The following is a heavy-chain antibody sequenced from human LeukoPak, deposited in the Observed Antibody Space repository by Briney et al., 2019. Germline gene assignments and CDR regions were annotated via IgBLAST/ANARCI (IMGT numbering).Heavy chain of an antibody. CDR3: AREESSTFDP. J-gene: IGHJ5*02. CDR2: IYYSGST. CDR1: GGSISSSTYF. Sequence: SETLSLTCSVSGGSISSSTYFWGWIRQPPGKGLEWIGSIYYSGSTYYNPSLKSRVTISVDTSKNQFSLKLSSVTAADTAVYYCAREESSTFDPWGQGTLVTVSS. D-gene: IGHD2-2*01. V-gene: IGHV4-39*07.